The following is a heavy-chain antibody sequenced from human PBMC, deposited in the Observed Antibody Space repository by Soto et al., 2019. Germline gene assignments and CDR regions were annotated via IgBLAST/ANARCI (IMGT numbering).Heavy chain of an antibody. D-gene: IGHD6-13*01. V-gene: IGHV5-51*01. Sequence: PGESLKISCNGSGYIFANDWIAWVRQMPGKGLEWMGIIFPGDSDNRYSPSFQGQVTISADKSINTAYLQWSSLKASDTAVYYCARRVAAHPYFDFWGKVARVTASS. CDR3: ARRVAAHPYFDF. J-gene: IGHJ4*02. CDR2: IFPGDSDN. CDR1: GYIFANDW.